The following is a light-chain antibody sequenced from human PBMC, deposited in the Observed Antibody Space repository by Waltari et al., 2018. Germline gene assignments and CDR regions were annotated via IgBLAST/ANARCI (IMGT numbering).Light chain of an antibody. CDR1: QGIGNN. Sequence: DIQMTQSPSSLSASVGDTVTITCQASQGIGNNLNWYQQKLGNAPKLLNYKTSSLQSGIPSRFSGSGSGTDFTLTISSLLPEDFATYYCQQGYSYPFTFGGGTKVEI. J-gene: IGKJ4*01. V-gene: IGKV1-39*01. CDR3: QQGYSYPFT. CDR2: KTS.